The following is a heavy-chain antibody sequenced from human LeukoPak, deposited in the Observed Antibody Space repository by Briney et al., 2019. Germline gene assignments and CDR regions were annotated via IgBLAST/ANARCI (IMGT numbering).Heavy chain of an antibody. V-gene: IGHV4-34*01. Sequence: GSLRLSCAASGFTFSSYAMSWVRQPPGKGLEWIGEINHSGSTNYNPSLKSRVTISVDTSKNQFSLKLSSVTAADTAVYYCARADYDILTGYYTCRWFDPWGQGTPVTVSS. CDR2: INHSGST. J-gene: IGHJ5*02. CDR1: GFTFSSYA. CDR3: ARADYDILTGYYTCRWFDP. D-gene: IGHD3-9*01.